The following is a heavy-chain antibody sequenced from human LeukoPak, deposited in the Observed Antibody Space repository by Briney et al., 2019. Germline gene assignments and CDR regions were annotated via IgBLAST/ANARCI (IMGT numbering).Heavy chain of an antibody. D-gene: IGHD2-2*02. CDR3: ARYCSSTSCYTGFDP. CDR1: GYTFTSYG. CDR2: ISAYNGNT. V-gene: IGHV1-18*01. J-gene: IGHJ5*02. Sequence: ASVKVSCKASGYTFTSYGISWVRQAPGQGLEWMGWISAYNGNTNYAQKLQGRVTVTTDTSTSTAYMELRSLRSDDTAVYYCARYCSSTSCYTGFDPWGQGTLVTVSS.